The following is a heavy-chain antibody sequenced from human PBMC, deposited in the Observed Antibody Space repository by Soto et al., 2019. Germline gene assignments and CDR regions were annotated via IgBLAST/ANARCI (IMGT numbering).Heavy chain of an antibody. Sequence: QVQLVQSGPEVKKPGTSVKVSCKASGYIFSNYGLSWVRQAPGQGLEWMGWISVSSGHTEYTQKFQDRLIMTTDTSTSTSYMQLRSLTSDDTAMYYCARGWGHTSGDLDYWGRGTLVTVSS. V-gene: IGHV1-18*04. D-gene: IGHD6-19*01. CDR2: ISVSSGHT. J-gene: IGHJ4*02. CDR1: GYIFSNYG. CDR3: ARGWGHTSGDLDY.